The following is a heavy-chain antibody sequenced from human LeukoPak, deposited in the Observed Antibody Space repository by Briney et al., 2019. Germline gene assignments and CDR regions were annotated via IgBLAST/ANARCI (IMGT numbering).Heavy chain of an antibody. CDR3: VKPPVWLRLRADAFDT. V-gene: IGHV3-23*01. J-gene: IGHJ3*02. D-gene: IGHD5-12*01. CDR1: GFTFSDYG. CDR2: ISGSGDHT. Sequence: PGGSLRLSCVASGFTFSDYGMSWVRHSPEKGLEWVAGISGSGDHTYYGDSVKGRFIISRDNSRNTVYLQLNSLTAEDTALYYFVKPPVWLRLRADAFDTWGQGTRVTVSS.